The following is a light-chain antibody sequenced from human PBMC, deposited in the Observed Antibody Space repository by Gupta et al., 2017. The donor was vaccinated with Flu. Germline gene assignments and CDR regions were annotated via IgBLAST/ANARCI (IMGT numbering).Light chain of an antibody. CDR1: SGSVSTSYY. CDR3: ALSMGSGFTV. Sequence: TVTPTCGCSSGSVSTSYYPSWYQQTPGQAPRALIYSTNTRSPGVPDRFSGSILGTNAVLTITGAQADDESYYYCALSMGSGFTVFGGGTKLTVL. CDR2: STN. V-gene: IGLV8-61*01. J-gene: IGLJ3*02.